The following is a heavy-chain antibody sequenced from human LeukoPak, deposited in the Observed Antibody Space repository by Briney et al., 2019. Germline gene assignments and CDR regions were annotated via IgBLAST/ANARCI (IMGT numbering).Heavy chain of an antibody. CDR2: ISYDGSNK. CDR1: GFTFSSYA. Sequence: GGSLRLSCAASGFTFSSYAMHWVRQAPGKGLEWVAVISYDGSNKYYADSVKGRCTISRDNAKNSLYLQMNSLRAEDTAVYFCARAREYCSGRTCYHYYGMDVWGQGTTVTVSS. V-gene: IGHV3-30-3*01. CDR3: ARAREYCSGRTCYHYYGMDV. D-gene: IGHD2-15*01. J-gene: IGHJ6*02.